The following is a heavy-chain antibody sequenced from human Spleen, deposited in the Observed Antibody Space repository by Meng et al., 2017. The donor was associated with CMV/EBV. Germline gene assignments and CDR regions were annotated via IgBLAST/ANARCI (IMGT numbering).Heavy chain of an antibody. CDR1: GFTFSSYA. V-gene: IGHV3-30*02. D-gene: IGHD7-27*01. CDR3: AKDINWGFDP. CDR2: MRADDNNE. J-gene: IGHJ5*02. Sequence: VQVLGSGGGLVQPGGSLKLSCAASGFTFSSYAMSWVRQAPGKGLEWVALMRADDNNEYYADSVKGRFTISRDVSKNTLYLQMNSLRPEDTAVYCCAKDINWGFDPWGQGTLVTASS.